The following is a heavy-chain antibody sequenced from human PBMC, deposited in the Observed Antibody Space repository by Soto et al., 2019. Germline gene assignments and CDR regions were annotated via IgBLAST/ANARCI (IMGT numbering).Heavy chain of an antibody. Sequence: PSETLSLTCAVYGGSFSGYYWSWIHQPPGKGLEWIGEINHSGSTNYNPSLKSRVTISVDTSKNQFSLKLSSVTAADTAVYYCARAPAQNCTNGVCYPNENWFDPWGQGTLVTVSS. CDR3: ARAPAQNCTNGVCYPNENWFDP. CDR2: INHSGST. V-gene: IGHV4-34*01. J-gene: IGHJ5*02. CDR1: GGSFSGYY. D-gene: IGHD2-8*01.